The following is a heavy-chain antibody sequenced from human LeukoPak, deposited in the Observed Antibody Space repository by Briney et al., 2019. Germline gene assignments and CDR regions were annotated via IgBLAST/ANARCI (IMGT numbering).Heavy chain of an antibody. D-gene: IGHD3-22*01. CDR3: ARDISSGYYDAFDI. CDR1: GFTFSSYW. V-gene: IGHV3-66*01. J-gene: IGHJ3*02. CDR2: IYSGGST. Sequence: GGSLRLSCAASGFTFSSYWMHWVRQAPGKGLEWVSIIYSGGSTYYADSVKGRFTISRDNSKNTLYLQMNSLRAEDTAVYYCARDISSGYYDAFDIWGQGTMVTVSS.